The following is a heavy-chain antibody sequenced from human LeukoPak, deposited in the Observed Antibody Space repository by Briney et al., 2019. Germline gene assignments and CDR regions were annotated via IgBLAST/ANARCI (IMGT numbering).Heavy chain of an antibody. Sequence: SVKVSCKASGGTFSSYAISWVRQAPGQGLEWMGGIIPIFGTANYAQKFQGRVTITADESTSTAYMELSSLRSEDTAVYYCARDRNAYYYDSSGYIWGQGTLVTVSS. J-gene: IGHJ4*02. CDR1: GGTFSSYA. V-gene: IGHV1-69*13. CDR3: ARDRNAYYYDSSGYI. D-gene: IGHD3-22*01. CDR2: IIPIFGTA.